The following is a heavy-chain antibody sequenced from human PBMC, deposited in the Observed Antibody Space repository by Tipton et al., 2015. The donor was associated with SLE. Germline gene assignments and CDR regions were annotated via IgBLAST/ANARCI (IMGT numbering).Heavy chain of an antibody. J-gene: IGHJ4*02. Sequence: QSGPEVKKPGASVKVSCKASGDTVNTHFIHWVRQAPGQGLDWMGVISPSGDGGSYSQNLQGRVTVTRDTSTSTVYMELSSLRSEDTAVYYCAREPPSTGYFDYWGQGTLVTVSS. CDR1: GDTVNTHF. CDR3: AREPPSTGYFDY. D-gene: IGHD1-1*01. CDR2: ISPSGDGG. V-gene: IGHV1-46*02.